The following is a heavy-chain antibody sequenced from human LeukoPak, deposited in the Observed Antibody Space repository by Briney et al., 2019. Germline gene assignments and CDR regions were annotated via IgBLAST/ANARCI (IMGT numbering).Heavy chain of an antibody. V-gene: IGHV3-21*01. CDR2: ISSSSSYI. D-gene: IGHD6-19*01. Sequence: GGSLRLSCAASGFTFSSYSMNWVRQAPGKGLEWVSSISSSSSYIYYAGSVKGRFTISRDNTKNSLYLQMNSLRAEDTAVYYCARETSIAVAGDYWGQGTLVTVSS. CDR1: GFTFSSYS. CDR3: ARETSIAVAGDY. J-gene: IGHJ4*02.